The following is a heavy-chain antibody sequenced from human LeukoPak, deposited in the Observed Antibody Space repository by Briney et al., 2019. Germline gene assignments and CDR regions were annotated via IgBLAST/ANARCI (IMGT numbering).Heavy chain of an antibody. CDR3: ARDGTPIYSSGWVYMDV. J-gene: IGHJ6*04. D-gene: IGHD6-25*01. CDR2: INHSGST. V-gene: IGHV4-38-2*02. CDR1: GYSISSGYY. Sequence: PSETLSLTCTVSGYSISSGYYWSWIRQPPGKGLEWIGEINHSGSTNYNPSLKSRVTISVDTSKNQFSLKLSSVTAADTAVYYCARDGTPIYSSGWVYMDVWGKGTTVTISS.